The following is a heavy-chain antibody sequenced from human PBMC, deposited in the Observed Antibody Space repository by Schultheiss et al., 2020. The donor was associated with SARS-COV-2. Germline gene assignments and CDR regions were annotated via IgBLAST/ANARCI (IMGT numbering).Heavy chain of an antibody. CDR3: ARIYPNYYDSSGFSDY. CDR2: IDPSDSET. CDR1: GYRFSSNW. J-gene: IGHJ4*02. D-gene: IGHD3-22*01. Sequence: GESLKISCKASGYRFSSNWIGWVRQMPGKGLEWMGKIDPSDSETNYSPSFQGHVTISADRSISTVYLQWSSLKASDTAMYFCARIYPNYYDSSGFSDYWGQGTLVTVSS. V-gene: IGHV5-10-1*01.